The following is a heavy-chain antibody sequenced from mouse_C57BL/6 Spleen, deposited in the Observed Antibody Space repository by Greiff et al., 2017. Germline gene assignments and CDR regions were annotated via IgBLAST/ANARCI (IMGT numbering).Heavy chain of an antibody. Sequence: LQQPGAELVMPGASVKLSCKASGYTFTSYWMHWVKQRPGQGLEWIGEIDPSDSYTNYNQKFKGKSTLTVDKSSSTAYMQLSSLTSEDSAVYYCARNAGSNAMDYWGQGTSVTVSS. V-gene: IGHV1-69*01. CDR1: GYTFTSYW. CDR2: IDPSDSYT. CDR3: ARNAGSNAMDY. J-gene: IGHJ4*01. D-gene: IGHD1-1*01.